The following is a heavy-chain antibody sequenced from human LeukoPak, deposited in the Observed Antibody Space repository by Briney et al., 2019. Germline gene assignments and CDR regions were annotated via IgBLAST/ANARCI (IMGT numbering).Heavy chain of an antibody. J-gene: IGHJ4*02. Sequence: SETLSLTCTVSGGSISSSSLYWGWIRQPPGKGLEWIASIHYSGATYHNPSLKSRVTISIDTSKSHFSLNLSSVTAADTAVYYCAGTLGGLQLASNGYWGQGTLVTVSS. CDR2: IHYSGAT. CDR1: GGSISSSSLY. V-gene: IGHV4-39*02. D-gene: IGHD1-1*01. CDR3: AGTLGGLQLASNGY.